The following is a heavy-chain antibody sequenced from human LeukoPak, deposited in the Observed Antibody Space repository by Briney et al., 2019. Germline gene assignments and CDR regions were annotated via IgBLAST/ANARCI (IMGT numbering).Heavy chain of an antibody. CDR3: ARGSPSIAARRYYDYYLDV. Sequence: GSSVKVSCKASGGSFSSYAITWVRQAPGQGLGWVGGLIPIFGTTNYAQRFQGRVTITTDESRSTAYMELSSLRSEDTAVYYCARGSPSIAARRYYDYYLDVWGKGTTVTVSS. CDR1: GGSFSSYA. CDR2: LIPIFGTT. D-gene: IGHD6-6*01. V-gene: IGHV1-69*05. J-gene: IGHJ6*03.